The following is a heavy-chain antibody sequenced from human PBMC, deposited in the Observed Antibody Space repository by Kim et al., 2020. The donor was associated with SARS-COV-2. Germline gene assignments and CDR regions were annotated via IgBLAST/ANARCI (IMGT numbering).Heavy chain of an antibody. CDR1: SGSFSGHY. CDR2: SHESGST. D-gene: IGHD1-26*01. Sequence: SETLSLTCGVYSGSFSGHYWSWIRQPPGKGLEWIGKSHESGSTNYNPSLKSRATISIDTSKTQFSLKLRSLTAADTGFYYCARGRAGIVPSPILGLGPHYDYFIMDVWGHGTTVTVSS. CDR3: ARGRAGIVPSPILGLGPHYDYFIMDV. J-gene: IGHJ6*02. V-gene: IGHV4-34*01.